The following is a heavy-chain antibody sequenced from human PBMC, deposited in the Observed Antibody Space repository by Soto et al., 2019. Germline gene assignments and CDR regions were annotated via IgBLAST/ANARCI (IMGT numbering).Heavy chain of an antibody. Sequence: SETLSLTCTVSGGSITNYYWTWIRNPPGKSLEWIGSFYYSGFTNSNRSLTSRVTMAVDTSSSQLSLTLRSVTAADTAVYYCARDTTYGGSPLFDYWGQGILVTVSS. J-gene: IGHJ4*02. D-gene: IGHD5-12*01. CDR3: ARDTTYGGSPLFDY. CDR2: FYYSGFT. CDR1: GGSITNYY. V-gene: IGHV4-59*01.